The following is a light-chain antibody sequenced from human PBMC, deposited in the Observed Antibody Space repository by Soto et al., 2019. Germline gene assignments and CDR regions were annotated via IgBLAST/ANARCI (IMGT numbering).Light chain of an antibody. CDR2: AAS. Sequence: DLRMTQSPSSLSASVGDTVTITCRASQGIGTHLAWFQQKPGKAPKSLIYAASNLQSGAPSKFSGSGSGTDFTLTVSSLQPEDFATYYCQQYNSYPYTCGQGTKLEIK. CDR1: QGIGTH. J-gene: IGKJ2*01. V-gene: IGKV1-16*02. CDR3: QQYNSYPYT.